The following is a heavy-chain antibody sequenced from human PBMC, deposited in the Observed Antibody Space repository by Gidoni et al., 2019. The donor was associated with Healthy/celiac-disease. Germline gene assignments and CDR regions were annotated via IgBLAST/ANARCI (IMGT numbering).Heavy chain of an antibody. J-gene: IGHJ2*01. V-gene: IGHV3-23*01. CDR3: AKDSQGRPDWYFDL. CDR2: IRGSGGST. CDR1: GFTFSSYA. Sequence: EVQLLESGGGLVQPGGSLSLSCAASGFTFSSYAMSWVRQAPGKGLEWVSAIRGSGGSTYYADSVKGRFTISRDNSKNTLYLQMNSLRAEDTAVYYCAKDSQGRPDWYFDLWGRGTLVTVSS.